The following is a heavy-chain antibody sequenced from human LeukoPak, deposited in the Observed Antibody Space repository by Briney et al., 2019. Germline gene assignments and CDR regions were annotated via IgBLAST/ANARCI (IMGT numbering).Heavy chain of an antibody. J-gene: IGHJ5*02. CDR2: IYYSGST. Sequence: SETLSLTXTVSGGSISSYYWSWIRQPPGKGLEWIGYIYYSGSTNYNPSLKSRVTISVDTSKNQFSLKLSSVTAADTAVYYCARIPAAMDSWFDPWGQGTLVTVSS. CDR3: ARIPAAMDSWFDP. CDR1: GGSISSYY. D-gene: IGHD2-2*01. V-gene: IGHV4-59*01.